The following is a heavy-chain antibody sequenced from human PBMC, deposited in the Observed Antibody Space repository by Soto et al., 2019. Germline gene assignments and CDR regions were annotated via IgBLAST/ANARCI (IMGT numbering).Heavy chain of an antibody. CDR1: GGFISNYY. D-gene: IGHD1-20*01. CDR2: IYYRGSI. CDR3: ARLTGTQTTVWLDP. Sequence: PSETLSLTCTVSGGFISNYYWSWIRQPPGKGLEWIGYIYYRGSINHNPSLKSRITISVDTSKNQFSLRLSSVTTADTAMYYCARLTGTQTTVWLDPWGQGSLVTVSS. V-gene: IGHV4-59*01. J-gene: IGHJ5*02.